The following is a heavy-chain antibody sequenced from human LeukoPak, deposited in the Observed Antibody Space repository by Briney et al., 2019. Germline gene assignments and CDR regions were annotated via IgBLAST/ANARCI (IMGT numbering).Heavy chain of an antibody. Sequence: SETLSLTCTVSGYSISSGYYWGWIRQPPGKGLQWIGSIYHSGSTYYNPSPNSRVTISVDTSKNQFSLKMSSVTAADTAVYYCARVYYYDSSGRTDYWGQGTLVTVSS. D-gene: IGHD3-22*01. V-gene: IGHV4-38-2*02. CDR3: ARVYYYDSSGRTDY. CDR1: GYSISSGYY. J-gene: IGHJ4*02. CDR2: IYHSGST.